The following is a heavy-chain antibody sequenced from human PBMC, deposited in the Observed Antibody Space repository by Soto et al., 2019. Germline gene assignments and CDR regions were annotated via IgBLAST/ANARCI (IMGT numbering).Heavy chain of an antibody. CDR2: ISGSGGDT. J-gene: IGHJ4*02. CDR3: AKNQGSGWASDY. D-gene: IGHD6-19*01. V-gene: IGHV3-23*01. Sequence: PGGSLRLSCAASGFTFNNYAMSWVRQAPGRGLQWVSIISGSGGDTYCADSVKGRFTISRDNSKNTLFLQMDSLRAEDTAIYYCAKNQGSGWASDYWGQGTLVTVSS. CDR1: GFTFNNYA.